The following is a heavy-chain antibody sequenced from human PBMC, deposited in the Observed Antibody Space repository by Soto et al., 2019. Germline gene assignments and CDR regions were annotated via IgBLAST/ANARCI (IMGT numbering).Heavy chain of an antibody. V-gene: IGHV3-30-3*01. Sequence: PGGSLRLSCAGSGFIFSNSAFHWVRQAPGKGLEWVALISYDGNNKYYADSVKGRSTISRDNSKNTLYLQMHSLRADDTAVYYCAREVASYDRSGFFDYWGQGALVTVSS. CDR3: AREVASYDRSGFFDY. CDR1: GFIFSNSA. CDR2: ISYDGNNK. J-gene: IGHJ4*02. D-gene: IGHD3-22*01.